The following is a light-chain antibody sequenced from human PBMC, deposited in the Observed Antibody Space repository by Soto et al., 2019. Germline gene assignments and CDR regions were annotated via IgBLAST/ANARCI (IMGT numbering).Light chain of an antibody. Sequence: QSALTQPASVSGSPGQSITISCTGTSSDIGAYNYVSWYQQHPGKAPKLMIYEVTNRPSGVSNRFSGSKSANTASLTISGLQAEDEADYYCISYTTRSTWLFGGGTKLTVL. V-gene: IGLV2-14*01. J-gene: IGLJ3*02. CDR3: ISYTTRSTWL. CDR2: EVT. CDR1: SSDIGAYNY.